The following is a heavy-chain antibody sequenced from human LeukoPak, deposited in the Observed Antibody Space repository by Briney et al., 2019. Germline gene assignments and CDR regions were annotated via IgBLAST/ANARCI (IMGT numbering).Heavy chain of an antibody. D-gene: IGHD2-15*01. CDR3: AKDQPRYCSGGSCYFFDY. V-gene: IGHV3-23*01. CDR1: GFTFSTYA. CDR2: LNYNGGNT. Sequence: PGGSLRLSCAASGFTFSTYAMTWLRQAPGKGLEWVSALNYNGGNTYYADSVKGRFTISRDNSKNTLYLQMNSLRAEDTAVYYCAKDQPRYCSGGSCYFFDYWGQGTLVTVSS. J-gene: IGHJ4*02.